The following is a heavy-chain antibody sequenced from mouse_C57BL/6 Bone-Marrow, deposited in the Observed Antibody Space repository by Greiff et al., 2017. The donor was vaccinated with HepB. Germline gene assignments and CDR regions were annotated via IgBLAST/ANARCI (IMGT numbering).Heavy chain of an antibody. CDR2: IRSKSNNYAT. D-gene: IGHD2-1*01. Sequence: EVMLVESGGGLVQPKGSLKLSCAASGFSFNTYAMNWVRQAPGKGLEWVARIRSKSNNYATYYADSVKDRFTISRDDSESMLYLQMNNLKTEDTAMYYCVLLSYYFDYWGQGTTLTVSS. V-gene: IGHV10-1*01. J-gene: IGHJ2*01. CDR3: VLLSYYFDY. CDR1: GFSFNTYA.